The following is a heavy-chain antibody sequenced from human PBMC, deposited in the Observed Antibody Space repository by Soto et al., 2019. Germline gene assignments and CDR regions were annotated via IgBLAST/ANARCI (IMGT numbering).Heavy chain of an antibody. Sequence: QVQLVQSGAEVKKPGSSVKVSCKASGGSLTNYGVSWVRQAPGEGLEWMGGIIPVFGTANYAQKFQGRVTIAADQSNSTVFMDVRSLISEDTAVYYCARGAATKSGVTNYYGMDIWGQGTTVTVSS. V-gene: IGHV1-69*12. D-gene: IGHD2-15*01. CDR1: GGSLTNYG. CDR2: IIPVFGTA. CDR3: ARGAATKSGVTNYYGMDI. J-gene: IGHJ6*02.